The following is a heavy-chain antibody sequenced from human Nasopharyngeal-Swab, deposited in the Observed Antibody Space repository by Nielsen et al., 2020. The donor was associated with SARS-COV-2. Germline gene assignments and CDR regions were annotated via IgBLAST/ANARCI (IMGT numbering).Heavy chain of an antibody. Sequence: WIRQPPGKGLEYIGYIYYTGSTYYSPSLKGRVTMAVDTSKSQLSLKLTSVTAADTAVYYCARHGASGSFGDYWGQGTLVTVSS. J-gene: IGHJ4*02. CDR3: ARHGASGSFGDY. V-gene: IGHV4-59*08. D-gene: IGHD3-10*01. CDR2: IYYTGST.